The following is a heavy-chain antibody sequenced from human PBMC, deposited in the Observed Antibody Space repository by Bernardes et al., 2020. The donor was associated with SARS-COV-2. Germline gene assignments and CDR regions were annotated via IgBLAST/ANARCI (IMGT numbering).Heavy chain of an antibody. CDR2: ISSSGSTI. D-gene: IGHD5-12*01. CDR1: GFTFSSDS. J-gene: IGHJ4*02. CDR3: ARVGYSGYETFDY. Sequence: GGSLRLSCAASGFTFSSDSMNWVRRAPGKGLEWVSYISSSGSTIYYAGSVQGRFTISRDSPKNSLYLQMNSLRAEDTAVYYCARVGYSGYETFDYWGQGTLVTVSS. V-gene: IGHV3-48*01.